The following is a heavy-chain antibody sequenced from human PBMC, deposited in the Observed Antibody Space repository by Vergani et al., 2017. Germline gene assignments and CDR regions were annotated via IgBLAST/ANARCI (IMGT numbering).Heavy chain of an antibody. V-gene: IGHV1-2*02. Sequence: QVQLVQSGAEVKKPGASVKVSCKASGYTFTGYYMHWVRQAPGQGLEWMGWINPNSGGTNYAQKFQERVTITRDMSTSTAYMELSSLRAEDTAVDYCAELVGSSSSWIPYYYYCGMDVWGEGATVTVSS. CDR1: GYTFTGYY. CDR3: AELVGSSSSWIPYYYYCGMDV. D-gene: IGHD6-6*01. CDR2: INPNSGGT. J-gene: IGHJ6*04.